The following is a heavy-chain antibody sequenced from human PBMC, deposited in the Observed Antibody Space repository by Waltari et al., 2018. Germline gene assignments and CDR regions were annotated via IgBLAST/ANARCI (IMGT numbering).Heavy chain of an antibody. CDR1: GFTFSSYW. CDR3: ARDHVAAGLFFDY. J-gene: IGHJ4*02. D-gene: IGHD6-13*01. V-gene: IGHV3-7*01. CDR2: INQDGSGK. Sequence: EVHLVESGGGLVQPGGSLRLSCSASGFTFSSYWMSWVRQAPGKGLGRVASINQDGSGKYDVDSLKGRFTISRDNAKNSLYLQMNSLGAEDTAVYYCARDHVAAGLFFDYWGQGTLVTVSA.